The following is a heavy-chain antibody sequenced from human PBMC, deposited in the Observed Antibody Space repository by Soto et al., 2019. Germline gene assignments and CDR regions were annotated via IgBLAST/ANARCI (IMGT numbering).Heavy chain of an antibody. CDR1: GGSVNSGGYH. CDR2: IYYSGST. D-gene: IGHD1-1*01. V-gene: IGHV4-31*03. Sequence: QVQLQESGPGQVKPSQTLSLTCTVSGGSVNSGGYHWSWIRQHQGKGLEWIGDIYYSGSTYYNPSLKSRVTISIDTSTNHFSLHLSALTAADTAVYYCARAPIPNWNYYGMDVWGQGTTVTVSS. CDR3: ARAPIPNWNYYGMDV. J-gene: IGHJ6*02.